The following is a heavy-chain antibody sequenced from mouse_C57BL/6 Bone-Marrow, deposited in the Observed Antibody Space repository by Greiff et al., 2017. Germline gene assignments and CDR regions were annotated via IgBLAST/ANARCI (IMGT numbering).Heavy chain of an antibody. CDR3: ARCGNYFYWYFDV. Sequence: QVQLQQSGAELVKPGASVKMSCKASGYTFTSYWITWVKQRPGQGLEWIGDIYPGSGSTNYNEKVKSKATLTVDKSSSTAYMQLSSLTSEDSAVYYCARCGNYFYWYFDVWGTGTTVTVSS. CDR1: GYTFTSYW. J-gene: IGHJ1*03. CDR2: IYPGSGST. D-gene: IGHD2-1*01. V-gene: IGHV1-55*01.